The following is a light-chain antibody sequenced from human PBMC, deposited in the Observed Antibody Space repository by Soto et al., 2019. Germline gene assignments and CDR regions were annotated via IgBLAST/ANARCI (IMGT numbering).Light chain of an antibody. J-gene: IGLJ1*01. CDR2: KDS. Sequence: SYELTQPPSVSVSPGQTARITCSGDALPKQYAYWYQQKPGQAPVLVIYKDSERPSGVPDRFSGSKSGKTASLTVSGLQAEDEADYYCSSYAGSNKYVFGTGTKLTVL. CDR3: SSYAGSNKYV. V-gene: IGLV3-25*02. CDR1: ALPKQY.